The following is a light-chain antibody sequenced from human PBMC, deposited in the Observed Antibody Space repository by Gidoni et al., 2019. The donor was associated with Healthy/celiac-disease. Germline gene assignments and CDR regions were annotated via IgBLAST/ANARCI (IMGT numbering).Light chain of an antibody. CDR2: DAS. CDR1: QDIRNY. V-gene: IGKV1-33*01. J-gene: IGKJ4*01. CDR3: QQYDNLPTLT. Sequence: IQMTQSPSSLSASVGDRVTITCQASQDIRNYLNWYQQKPGKAPKLLIYDASNLETGVPSRFSGSGSGTDFTVTISSPQPEDIATYYCQQYDNLPTLTFGGGTKVEIK.